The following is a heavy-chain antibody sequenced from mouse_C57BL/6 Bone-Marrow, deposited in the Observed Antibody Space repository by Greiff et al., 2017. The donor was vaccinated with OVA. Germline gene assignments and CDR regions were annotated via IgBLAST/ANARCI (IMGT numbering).Heavy chain of an antibody. Sequence: QVQLQQSGAELARPGASVKMSCKASGYTFTSYTMHWVKQRPGQGLEWIGYINPSSGYTKYNQKFKDKATLTADKSSSTAYMQLSSLTSEDSAVYYCASPGIHAMDYWGQGTSVTVSS. V-gene: IGHV1-4*01. J-gene: IGHJ4*01. CDR1: GYTFTSYT. D-gene: IGHD3-1*01. CDR3: ASPGIHAMDY. CDR2: INPSSGYT.